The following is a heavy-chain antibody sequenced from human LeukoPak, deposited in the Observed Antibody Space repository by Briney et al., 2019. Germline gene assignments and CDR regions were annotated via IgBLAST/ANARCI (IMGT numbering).Heavy chain of an antibody. V-gene: IGHV3-21*01. J-gene: IGHJ4*02. CDR3: ASVGSSGYLADY. CDR2: ISSSSSYI. D-gene: IGHD3-22*01. Sequence: GSLRLSCAASGFTFSSYSMNWVRQAPGKGLEWVSSISSSSSYIYYADSVKGRFTISRDNAKNSLYLQMNSLRAEDTAVYYCASVGSSGYLADYWGQGTLVTVSS. CDR1: GFTFSSYS.